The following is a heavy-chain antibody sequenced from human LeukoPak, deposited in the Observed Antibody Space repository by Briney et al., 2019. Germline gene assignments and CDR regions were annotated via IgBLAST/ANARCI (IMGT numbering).Heavy chain of an antibody. CDR2: ISGSGGTT. V-gene: IGHV3-23*01. CDR1: GFTFSTYA. Sequence: GGSLRLSCAASGFTFSTYAMNWVRQAPGKGLEWVSGISGSGGTTYYADSVKGRFTISRDNSKNTLYLQMNYLRAEDTAVYYCAKDQATYYYDSSGYQPLNYWGQGTLVTVSS. CDR3: AKDQATYYYDSSGYQPLNY. J-gene: IGHJ4*02. D-gene: IGHD3-22*01.